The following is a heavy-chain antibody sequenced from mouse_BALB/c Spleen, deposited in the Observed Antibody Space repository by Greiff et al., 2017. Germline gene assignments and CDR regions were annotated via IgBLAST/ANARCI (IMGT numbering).Heavy chain of an antibody. CDR2: ISSGGSYT. V-gene: IGHV5-6*01. D-gene: IGHD2-10*02. Sequence: EVQGVESGGDLVKPGGSLKLSCAASGFTFSSYGMSWVRQTPDKRLEWVATISSGGSYTYYADTVKGRFTISRDNPKNTLFLQMTSLRSEDTAMYYCARVYGNYDAMDYWGQGTSVTVSS. CDR3: ARVYGNYDAMDY. CDR1: GFTFSSYG. J-gene: IGHJ4*01.